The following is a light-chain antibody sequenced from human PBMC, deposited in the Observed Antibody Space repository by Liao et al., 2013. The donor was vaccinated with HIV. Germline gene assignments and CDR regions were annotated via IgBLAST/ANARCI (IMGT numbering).Light chain of an antibody. J-gene: IGLJ1*01. Sequence: SFELTQPPSVSVSPGQTATITCSGDKLGDKYVCWYQQKSGQSPVMVIFQDNKRRSGIPERISGSNSGNTATLTITGTQAMDEADYYCQAWDRSTSYGFGTGTKVTVL. V-gene: IGLV3-1*01. CDR2: QDN. CDR3: QAWDRSTSYG. CDR1: KLGDKY.